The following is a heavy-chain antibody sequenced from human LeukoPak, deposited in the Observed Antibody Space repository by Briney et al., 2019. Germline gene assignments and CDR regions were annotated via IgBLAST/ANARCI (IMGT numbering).Heavy chain of an antibody. CDR2: ISSGSGYI. Sequence: KPAGSLRLSCAASGFTFSSCHMNWVRQAPGKGLEWVSSISSGSGYIHYADSVKGRFTISRDNAKKSLYLQMNSLRAEDTAVYYCARDGLGIDYWGQGTLVTVSS. J-gene: IGHJ4*02. V-gene: IGHV3-21*01. CDR3: ARDGLGIDY. CDR1: GFTFSSCH. D-gene: IGHD3-10*01.